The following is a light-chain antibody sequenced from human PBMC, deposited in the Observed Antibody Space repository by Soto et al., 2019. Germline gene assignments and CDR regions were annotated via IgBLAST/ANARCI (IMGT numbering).Light chain of an antibody. CDR1: RSDVGNYIY. CDR2: DVS. Sequence: QSVLTQPRSVSGSPGQSVTISCTGTRSDVGNYIYVSWYQHHPGKAPKLMIYDVSKRPSGVPDRFSASKSGNTASLTISGLQAEDEADYYCYSYAGSYTWVFGGGTQLTVL. V-gene: IGLV2-11*01. CDR3: YSYAGSYTWV. J-gene: IGLJ3*02.